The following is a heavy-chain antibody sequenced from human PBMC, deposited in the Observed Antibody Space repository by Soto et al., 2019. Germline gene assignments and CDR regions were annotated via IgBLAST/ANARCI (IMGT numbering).Heavy chain of an antibody. Sequence: EVQLVESGGGLVQPGGSLRLSCAASGFTFSSYEMNWVRQAPGKGLEWVSYISSSGSTIYYADSVKGRFTISRDNAKNSLYLQMNSLRAEDTAVYYCARGPGWSGSPLSHGMDVWGQGTTVTVSS. CDR3: ARGPGWSGSPLSHGMDV. J-gene: IGHJ6*02. V-gene: IGHV3-48*03. CDR2: ISSSGSTI. CDR1: GFTFSSYE. D-gene: IGHD3-3*01.